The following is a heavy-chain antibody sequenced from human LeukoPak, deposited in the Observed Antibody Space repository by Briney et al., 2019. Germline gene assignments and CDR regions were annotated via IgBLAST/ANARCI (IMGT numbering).Heavy chain of an antibody. CDR1: GFTFSNAW. CDR2: ISGTGDST. Sequence: GGSLRLSCAASGFTFSNAWMSWVRQAPGKGLEWVSAISGTGDSTYYADSVKGRFTISRDNSKNTLYLQMNSLRAEDTAVYYCAKGGYCSGGSCYYYYYYMDVWGKGTTVTISS. J-gene: IGHJ6*03. V-gene: IGHV3-23*01. CDR3: AKGGYCSGGSCYYYYYYMDV. D-gene: IGHD2-15*01.